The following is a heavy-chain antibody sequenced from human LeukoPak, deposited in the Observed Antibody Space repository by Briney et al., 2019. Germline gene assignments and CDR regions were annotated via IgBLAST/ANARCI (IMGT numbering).Heavy chain of an antibody. Sequence: GGSLSLSCAASRFTFSSYAMSWVRQAPGEGLEWVSAISGSGGGTFYADLLKGRFTISRDNSKNTLYLQMNSLRADDTAVYYCAKDRVYDFSYGMDVWGQGTTVTVSS. CDR2: ISGSGGGT. CDR1: RFTFSSYA. D-gene: IGHD5/OR15-5a*01. CDR3: AKDRVYDFSYGMDV. J-gene: IGHJ6*02. V-gene: IGHV3-23*01.